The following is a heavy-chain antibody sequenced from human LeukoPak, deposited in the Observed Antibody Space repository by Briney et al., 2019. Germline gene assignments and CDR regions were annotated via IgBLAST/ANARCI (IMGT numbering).Heavy chain of an antibody. CDR3: SRVAPKATNWFDR. Sequence: SVNVSCKASGYTFTSYCISWVRQAPGQELEWMGWISAYKGNTNYAHKLQGRVTITTDTSTSPAYMELRILRSYDTALYSFSRVAPKATNWFDRWGQGTLVTVS. J-gene: IGHJ5*02. CDR2: ISAYKGNT. CDR1: GYTFTSYC. V-gene: IGHV1-18*01.